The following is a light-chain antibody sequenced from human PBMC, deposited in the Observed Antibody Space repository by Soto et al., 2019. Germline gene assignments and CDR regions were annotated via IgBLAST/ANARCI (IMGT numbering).Light chain of an antibody. CDR1: QSVSSSY. V-gene: IGKV3-20*01. CDR3: QQYGSS. Sequence: EIVLTQSPGTLSLSPGERATLSCRASQSVSSSYLAWYQQKPGQAPRLLIYGASSRATGIPDRFSGSGSGTDFTLTISRLEPEDFEVYYCQQYGSSFGPGTKVDIK. CDR2: GAS. J-gene: IGKJ3*01.